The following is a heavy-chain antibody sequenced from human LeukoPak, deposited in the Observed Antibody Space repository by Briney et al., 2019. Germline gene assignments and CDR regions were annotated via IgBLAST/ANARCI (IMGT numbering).Heavy chain of an antibody. CDR1: GFTFSSYS. CDR3: ARDGQYYCSSTSCYDDY. Sequence: GGSLRLSCAASGFTFSSYSMNWVRQAPGKGLEWVSSISSSSSYIYYADSVKGRFTISRDNAKNSLYLQMNSLRAEDTAVYYCARDGQYYCSSTSCYDDYWGQGTLVTVSS. V-gene: IGHV3-21*01. CDR2: ISSSSSYI. J-gene: IGHJ4*02. D-gene: IGHD2-2*01.